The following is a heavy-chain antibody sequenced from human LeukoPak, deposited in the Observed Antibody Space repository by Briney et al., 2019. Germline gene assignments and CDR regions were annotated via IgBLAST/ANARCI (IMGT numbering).Heavy chain of an antibody. Sequence: GGSLTLSCAASGFTFSSYGMHWVRQAPGKGLEWVAVISYDGSNKYYADSVKGRFTISRDNSKNTLYLQMNSLRAEDTAVYYCAKAVTYYDFWSGYYPFDYYYGMDVWGQGTTVTVSS. CDR1: GFTFSSYG. J-gene: IGHJ6*02. CDR3: AKAVTYYDFWSGYYPFDYYYGMDV. D-gene: IGHD3-3*01. CDR2: ISYDGSNK. V-gene: IGHV3-30*18.